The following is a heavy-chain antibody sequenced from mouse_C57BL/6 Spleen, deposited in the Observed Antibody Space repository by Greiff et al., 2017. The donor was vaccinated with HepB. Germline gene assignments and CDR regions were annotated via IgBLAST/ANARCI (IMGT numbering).Heavy chain of an antibody. CDR2: ISSGGSYT. V-gene: IGHV5-6*01. D-gene: IGHD2-4*01. CDR1: GFTFSSYG. J-gene: IGHJ2*01. Sequence: EVQGVESGGDLVKPGGSLKLSCAASGFTFSSYGMSWVRQTPDKRLEWVATISSGGSYTYYPDSVKGRFTISRDNAKNTLYLQMSSLTSEDTAMYYCARPYDYDPYYFDYWGQGTTLTVSS. CDR3: ARPYDYDPYYFDY.